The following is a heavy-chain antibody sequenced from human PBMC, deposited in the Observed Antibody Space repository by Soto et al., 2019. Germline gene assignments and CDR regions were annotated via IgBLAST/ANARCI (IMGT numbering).Heavy chain of an antibody. CDR3: ARRRITMVRGVPSYYYYGMDV. CDR1: GFTFSSYA. V-gene: IGHV3-23*01. D-gene: IGHD3-10*01. J-gene: IGHJ6*02. CDR2: ISGSGGST. Sequence: EVQLLESGGGLVQPGGSLRLSCAASGFTFSSYAMSWVRQAPGKGLEWVSAISGSGGSTYYADSVKGRFTISRDNSKNTLYLQMNSLRAEDTAVYYCARRRITMVRGVPSYYYYGMDVWGQGTTVTVSS.